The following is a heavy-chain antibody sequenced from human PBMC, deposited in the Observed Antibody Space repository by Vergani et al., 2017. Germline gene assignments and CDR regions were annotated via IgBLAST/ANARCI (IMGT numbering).Heavy chain of an antibody. D-gene: IGHD6-13*01. CDR2: INPNSGGT. CDR1: GDTFTGYY. J-gene: IGHJ5*02. V-gene: IGHV1-2*02. CDR3: ARPDIAAALWVGFDP. Sequence: QVQLVQSGAEVKKPGASVKVSCKASGDTFTGYYMHWVRQAPGQGLEWMGWINPNSGGTNYAQKFQGRVTMTRDTSISTAYMELSRLRSDDTAVYYCARPDIAAALWVGFDPWGQGTLVTVSS.